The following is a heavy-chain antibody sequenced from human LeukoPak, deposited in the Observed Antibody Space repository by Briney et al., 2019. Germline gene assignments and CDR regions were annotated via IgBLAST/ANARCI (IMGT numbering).Heavy chain of an antibody. V-gene: IGHV4-39*07. J-gene: IGHJ6*02. CDR1: GGSISSSSYY. CDR3: ARGLAYYYDSSGYTDYYYGMDV. CDR2: IYYSGST. D-gene: IGHD3-22*01. Sequence: SETLSLTCTVSGGSISSSSYYWGWIRQPPGKGLEWIGSIYYSGSTYYNPSLKSRVTISVDTSKNQFSLKLSSVIAADTAVYYCARGLAYYYDSSGYTDYYYGMDVWGQGTTVTVSS.